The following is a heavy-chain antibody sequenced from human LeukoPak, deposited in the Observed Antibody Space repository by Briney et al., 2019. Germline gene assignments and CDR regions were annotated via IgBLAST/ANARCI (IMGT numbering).Heavy chain of an antibody. D-gene: IGHD3-3*01. Sequence: PSETLSLTCTVSGGSISSGGYYWSWIRQHPGKGLEWIGYIYYSGSTYYNPSLKSRVTISVDTSKNQFSLKLSSVTAADTAVYYCARSASGYFTVNDYWGQGTLSPSPQ. V-gene: IGHV4-31*03. J-gene: IGHJ4*02. CDR3: ARSASGYFTVNDY. CDR2: IYYSGST. CDR1: GGSISSGGYY.